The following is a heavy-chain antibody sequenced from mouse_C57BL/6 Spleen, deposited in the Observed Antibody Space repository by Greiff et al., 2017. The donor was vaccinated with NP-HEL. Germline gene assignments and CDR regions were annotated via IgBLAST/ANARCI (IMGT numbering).Heavy chain of an antibody. CDR1: GYTFTSYW. V-gene: IGHV1-7*01. Sequence: QVQLKESGAELAKPGASVKLSCKASGYTFTSYWMHWVKQRPGQGLEWIGYINPSSGYTKYNQKFKDKATLTADKSSSTAYMQRSSLTYEDSAVYDCGREYDGEVTTALAYWGQGTLVTVSA. J-gene: IGHJ3*01. CDR2: INPSSGYT. CDR3: GREYDGEVTTALAY. D-gene: IGHD2-14*01.